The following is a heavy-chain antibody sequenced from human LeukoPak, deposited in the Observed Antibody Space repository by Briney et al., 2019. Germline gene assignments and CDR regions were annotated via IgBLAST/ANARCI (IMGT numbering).Heavy chain of an antibody. CDR2: ISGSGDST. Sequence: GGSLRLSCAASGFTFSNYAMRWVRQAPGKGLEWVSGISGSGDSTYYADSVKGRFTISRDNSKNTLYLQMNSLRAEDTAVYYCARKGGYYDSSGYYYDYDAFDIWGQGTMVTVSS. CDR1: GFTFSNYA. D-gene: IGHD3-22*01. V-gene: IGHV3-23*01. CDR3: ARKGGYYDSSGYYYDYDAFDI. J-gene: IGHJ3*02.